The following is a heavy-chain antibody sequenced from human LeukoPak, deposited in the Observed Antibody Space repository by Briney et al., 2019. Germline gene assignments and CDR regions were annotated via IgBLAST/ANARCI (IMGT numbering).Heavy chain of an antibody. D-gene: IGHD4-17*01. V-gene: IGHV3-23*01. Sequence: GGSLRLSCAVSGFTFSSYGMTWVRQAPGKGLEWVSAISGSGGSTYYADSVKGRFTISRDNSKNTLYLQMNSLRAEDTAVYYCAKDDGDYAPGYFDYWGQGTLVTVSS. CDR1: GFTFSSYG. CDR3: AKDDGDYAPGYFDY. J-gene: IGHJ4*02. CDR2: ISGSGGST.